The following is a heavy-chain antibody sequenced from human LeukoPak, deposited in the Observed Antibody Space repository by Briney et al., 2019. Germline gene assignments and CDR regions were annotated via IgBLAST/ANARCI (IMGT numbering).Heavy chain of an antibody. Sequence: GGSLRISCVASGFTFSSYAMSWVRQAPGKGLEWVSTISASGGSTDYADSVKGRLTISRDNSKNTLYVQMNSLRAEDTATYYCAKRQLSTGMDVWSQGTTVTVSS. D-gene: IGHD5-18*01. CDR1: GFTFSSYA. J-gene: IGHJ6*02. V-gene: IGHV3-23*01. CDR2: ISASGGST. CDR3: AKRQLSTGMDV.